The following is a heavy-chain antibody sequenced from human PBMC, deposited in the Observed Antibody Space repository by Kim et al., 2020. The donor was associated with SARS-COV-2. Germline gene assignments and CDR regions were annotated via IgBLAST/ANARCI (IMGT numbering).Heavy chain of an antibody. CDR1: GGSISSYY. CDR2: IYYSGST. J-gene: IGHJ3*02. V-gene: IGHV4-59*13. D-gene: IGHD2-8*01. Sequence: SETLSLTCTVSGGSISSYYWSWIRQPPGKGLECIGVIYYSGSTNYNPSLKSRVTISVDTSKNQFSLKLSSVTAADTAVYYCARDSLGYCTNGICQRAFD. CDR3: ARDSLGYCTNGICQRAFD.